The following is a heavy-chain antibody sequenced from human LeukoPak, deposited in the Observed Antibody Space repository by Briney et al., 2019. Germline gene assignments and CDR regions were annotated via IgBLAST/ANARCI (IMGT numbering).Heavy chain of an antibody. Sequence: ASVKVSCKASGYTFTGYYMHWVRQAPGQGLGWMGWINPNSGGTNYAQKFQGRVTMTRDTSISTAYMELSRLRSDDTAVYYCARDTKLRYFDWLFIDYWGQGTLVTVSS. CDR3: ARDTKLRYFDWLFIDY. CDR2: INPNSGGT. J-gene: IGHJ4*02. V-gene: IGHV1-2*02. CDR1: GYTFTGYY. D-gene: IGHD3-9*01.